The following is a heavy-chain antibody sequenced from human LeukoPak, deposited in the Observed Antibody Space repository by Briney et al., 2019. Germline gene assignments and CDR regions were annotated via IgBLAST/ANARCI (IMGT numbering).Heavy chain of an antibody. CDR1: GGSISSGDYY. CDR3: VRDRRFEGAGLYYTT. J-gene: IGHJ5*01. V-gene: IGHV4-30-2*06. D-gene: IGHD3-16*02. Sequence: SETLSLTCTVSGGSISSGDYYWSWIRQSPGKGLEWIGYIYQSGNTYYNPSLKSRVTISLDRSKNQFSLKLTSVTAADTAVYYCVRDRRFEGAGLYYTTWGQGTLVTVSP. CDR2: IYQSGNT.